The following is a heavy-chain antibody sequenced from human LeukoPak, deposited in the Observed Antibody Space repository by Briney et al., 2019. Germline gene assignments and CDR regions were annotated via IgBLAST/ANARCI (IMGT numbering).Heavy chain of an antibody. J-gene: IGHJ6*03. D-gene: IGHD2-2*01. CDR2: ISAYNGNT. CDR3: AREHRYCSSTSCPRYAYYYYYMDV. V-gene: IGHV1-18*01. CDR1: GYTFTSYG. Sequence: ASVKVSCKASGYTFTSYGISWVRQAPGQGLEWMGLISAYNGNTNYAQKLKGRVTMTTDTSTSTAYMELRSLRSDDTAVYYCAREHRYCSSTSCPRYAYYYYYMDVWGKGTTVTVSS.